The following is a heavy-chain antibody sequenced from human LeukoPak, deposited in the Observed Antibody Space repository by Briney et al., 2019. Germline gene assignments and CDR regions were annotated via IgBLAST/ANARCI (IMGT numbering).Heavy chain of an antibody. CDR1: GFTFSSYA. CDR3: AKGRGGSSWYPFDY. D-gene: IGHD6-13*01. Sequence: PGGSLRLSCAASGFTFSSYAMSWVRQAPGKGLEWVSAISGSGGTTYYADSVKGRFTISRDNSKNTLYLQMNSLRAEDSAVYYCAKGRGGSSWYPFDYWGQGTLVTVSS. J-gene: IGHJ4*02. CDR2: ISGSGGTT. V-gene: IGHV3-23*01.